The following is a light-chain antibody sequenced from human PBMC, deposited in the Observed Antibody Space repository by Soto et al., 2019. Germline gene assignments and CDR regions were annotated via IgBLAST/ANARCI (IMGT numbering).Light chain of an antibody. Sequence: EIVMTQSPATLSVSPGETATLSCRASQSVAGNLAWYQQKPGQAPRLLIYGASSRATGIPDRFSGSGSGTDFTLTINRLEPEDFAVYYCQQYANSPITFGQGTRLEIK. J-gene: IGKJ5*01. V-gene: IGKV3D-15*01. CDR2: GAS. CDR1: QSVAGN. CDR3: QQYANSPIT.